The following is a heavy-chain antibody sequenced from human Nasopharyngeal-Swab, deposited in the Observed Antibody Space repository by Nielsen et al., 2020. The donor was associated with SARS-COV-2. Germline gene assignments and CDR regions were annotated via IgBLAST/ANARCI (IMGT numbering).Heavy chain of an antibody. Sequence: ASVKVSCKASGYTFTGYYMHWVRQAPGQGLEWMGWINPNSGGTNYAQKFQGWVTMTRDTSISTAYMELSRLRSDDTAVYYCARGVSSSSLYYYYMDVWGKGTTVTVSS. J-gene: IGHJ6*03. D-gene: IGHD6-6*01. CDR1: GYTFTGYY. CDR3: ARGVSSSSLYYYYMDV. V-gene: IGHV1-2*04. CDR2: INPNSGGT.